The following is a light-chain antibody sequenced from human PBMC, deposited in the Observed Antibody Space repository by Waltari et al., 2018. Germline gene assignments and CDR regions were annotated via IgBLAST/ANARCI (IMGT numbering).Light chain of an antibody. CDR2: RDK. V-gene: IGLV3-9*01. Sequence: SYDLTPPLSVSVALGQTARITCGGNNIGGNNVHWYQQKPGQAPLLVIYRDKNRPSRIPERFSGSNSENTATLTITGAQGADEADYYCQVWDSSTAVFGGGTQLTVL. CDR1: NIGGNN. J-gene: IGLJ7*01. CDR3: QVWDSSTAV.